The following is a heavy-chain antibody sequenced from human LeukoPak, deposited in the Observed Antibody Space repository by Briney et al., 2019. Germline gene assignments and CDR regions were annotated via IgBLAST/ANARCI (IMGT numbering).Heavy chain of an antibody. V-gene: IGHV3-7*01. CDR3: ARDVIFGSGSLDY. J-gene: IGHJ4*02. CDR2: IKQDGSEK. D-gene: IGHD3-10*01. Sequence: PGGSLRLSCAASGFTFSSYWMTWVRQAPGKGLEWVANIKQDGSEKYYVDSVKGRFPISRDNAKNSLYLHVNSLGAEDTAVYYCARDVIFGSGSLDYWGQGTLVTVSS. CDR1: GFTFSSYW.